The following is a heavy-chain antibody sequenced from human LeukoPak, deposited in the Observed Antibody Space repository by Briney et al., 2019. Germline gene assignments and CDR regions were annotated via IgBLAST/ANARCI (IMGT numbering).Heavy chain of an antibody. V-gene: IGHV4-61*02. Sequence: SQTLSLTCTVSGGSISSGSYYWSWIRQPAGKGLEWIGRIYTSGSTNYNPSLKSRVTISADTSKNQFSLKLSSVTAADTAVYYCARGDRGYSGYDPAYYFDYWGQGTLVTVSS. D-gene: IGHD5-12*01. CDR1: GGSISSGSYY. CDR3: ARGDRGYSGYDPAYYFDY. J-gene: IGHJ4*02. CDR2: IYTSGST.